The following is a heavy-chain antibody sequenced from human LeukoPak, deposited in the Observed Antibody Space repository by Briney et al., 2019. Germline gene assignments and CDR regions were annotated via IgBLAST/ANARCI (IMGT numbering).Heavy chain of an antibody. V-gene: IGHV4-34*01. J-gene: IGHJ6*03. Sequence: SETLSLTCAVYGGSFSGYYWSWIRQPPGKGLEWIGEINHSGSTNYNPYLKSRVTISVDTSKNQFSLKLSSVTAADTAVYYCASLVPAAMKDYYYYYMDVWGKGTTVTVSS. CDR2: INHSGST. D-gene: IGHD2-2*01. CDR1: GGSFSGYY. CDR3: ASLVPAAMKDYYYYYMDV.